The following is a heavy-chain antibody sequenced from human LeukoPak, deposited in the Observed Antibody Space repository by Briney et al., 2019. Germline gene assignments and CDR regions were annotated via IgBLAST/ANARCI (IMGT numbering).Heavy chain of an antibody. CDR3: ARDDSGIDAFDI. Sequence: SETLSLTCTVSGGSISSNNYYWGWIRQPPGKGLEWIGSIYYSGSTYYNPSLKSRVTISVDTSKNQFSLKLSSVTAADTAVYYCARDDSGIDAFDIWGQGTMVTVSS. CDR2: IYYSGST. J-gene: IGHJ3*02. D-gene: IGHD3-10*01. CDR1: GGSISSNNYY. V-gene: IGHV4-39*02.